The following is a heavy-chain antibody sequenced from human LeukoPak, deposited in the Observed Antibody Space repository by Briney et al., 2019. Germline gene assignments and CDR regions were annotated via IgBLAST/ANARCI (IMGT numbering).Heavy chain of an antibody. J-gene: IGHJ5*02. CDR3: ARAHSSWGTNWFDP. V-gene: IGHV1-2*02. Sequence: ASVKVSCKASGYAFTGYYIHWVRQAPGQGLEWMGWINPNSGGTNYVQKFQSRVTMTTDTSISTAYMELSRLRSDDTAVYYCARAHSSWGTNWFDPWGQGTLVTVSS. CDR2: INPNSGGT. CDR1: GYAFTGYY. D-gene: IGHD6-13*01.